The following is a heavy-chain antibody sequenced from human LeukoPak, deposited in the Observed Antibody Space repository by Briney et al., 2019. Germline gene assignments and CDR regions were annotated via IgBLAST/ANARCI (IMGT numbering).Heavy chain of an antibody. Sequence: GGSLRLSCTASGFTFSSYAMSWVRQAPGKGLEWVSAISGSGGSTYYADSVKGRFTISRDNSKNTLYLQMNSLRAEDTAVYYCAKNKKHYGDSFRGQGTLVTVSS. CDR3: AKNKKHYGDSF. CDR1: GFTFSSYA. D-gene: IGHD4-17*01. V-gene: IGHV3-23*01. CDR2: ISGSGGST. J-gene: IGHJ1*01.